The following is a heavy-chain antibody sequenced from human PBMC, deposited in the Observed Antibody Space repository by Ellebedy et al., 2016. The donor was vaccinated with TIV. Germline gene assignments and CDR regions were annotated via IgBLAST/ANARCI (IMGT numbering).Heavy chain of an antibody. CDR1: GGSFSGYY. CDR3: ARGLARDY. V-gene: IGHV4-34*01. Sequence: MPSATLSLTCAVYGGSFSGYYWSWIRQPPGKGLEWIGEITHSGSTNYNPSLKSRVTISVDTSKNQFSLNLSSVTAADTAVYYCARGLARDYWGQGTLVTVSS. CDR2: ITHSGST. J-gene: IGHJ4*02.